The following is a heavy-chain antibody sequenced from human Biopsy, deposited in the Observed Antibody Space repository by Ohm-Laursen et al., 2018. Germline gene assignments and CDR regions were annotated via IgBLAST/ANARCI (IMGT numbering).Heavy chain of an antibody. CDR2: VHPNSGAT. D-gene: IGHD3-10*01. J-gene: IGHJ4*02. Sequence: VASVKVSCNASGYTFTDYFIHWVRQSPGQGLVWMGWVHPNSGATNYAEKFRGRVALTRDTSIGAVYIELRRLKSDDAAVYYCTRDRMTDVFGGPTRTDVFDSWGQGTPVTVSS. V-gene: IGHV1-2*02. CDR1: GYTFTDYF. CDR3: TRDRMTDVFGGPTRTDVFDS.